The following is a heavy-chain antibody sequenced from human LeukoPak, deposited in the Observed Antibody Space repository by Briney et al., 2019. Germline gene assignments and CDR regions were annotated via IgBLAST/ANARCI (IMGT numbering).Heavy chain of an antibody. CDR1: GFTISSYA. Sequence: GGSQRLSCAASGFTISSYAMSWVRQAPGKGLEWVSAISGSGGSTYYADSVKGRFTISRDNSKNTLYLQMNSLRAEDAAVYYCAKMVVGYFQHWGQGTLVTVSS. V-gene: IGHV3-23*01. CDR2: ISGSGGST. J-gene: IGHJ1*01. D-gene: IGHD3-10*01. CDR3: AKMVVGYFQH.